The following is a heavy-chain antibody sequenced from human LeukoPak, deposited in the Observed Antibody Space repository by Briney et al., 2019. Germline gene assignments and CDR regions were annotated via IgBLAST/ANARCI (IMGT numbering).Heavy chain of an antibody. J-gene: IGHJ3*02. Sequence: GGSLRPSCPAAGFTFSSYAMSWVRQAPGDVLEWVSAISGSGGIIYYADSGKGRFTISRDNPRNTLYLQMSSLRAEDTAVYYCAKDQGSGAFDIWGQGTMVTVSS. D-gene: IGHD2-15*01. CDR3: AKDQGSGAFDI. CDR2: ISGSGGII. CDR1: GFTFSSYA. V-gene: IGHV3-23*01.